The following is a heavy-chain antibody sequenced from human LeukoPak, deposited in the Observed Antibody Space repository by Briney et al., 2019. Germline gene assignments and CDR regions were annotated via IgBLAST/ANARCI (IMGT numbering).Heavy chain of an antibody. CDR2: IIPIFGTV. D-gene: IGHD3-3*01. Sequence: SVKVSCKASVGTFSSYAISCVRQAPGQGLEWMGGIIPIFGTVNHAQKFQGRVTITTDESTSTAYMELSSLRSEDTAVYYCARGPAMYYDFWSGYKDTEYFQHWGQGTLVTVSS. V-gene: IGHV1-69*05. J-gene: IGHJ1*01. CDR1: VGTFSSYA. CDR3: ARGPAMYYDFWSGYKDTEYFQH.